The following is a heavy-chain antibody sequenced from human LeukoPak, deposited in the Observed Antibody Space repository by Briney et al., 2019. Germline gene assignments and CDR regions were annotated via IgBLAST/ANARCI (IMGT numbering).Heavy chain of an antibody. CDR1: GASIRSEGYY. CDR2: INYSGST. J-gene: IGHJ4*02. Sequence: SQTLSLTCTVSGASIRSEGYYWSWIRQSPGKGLEWLGYINYSGSTYYNPSLKSRVSISVDTSKNRFSLKLSSVTAADTAVYYCARVSNTNQWEPPAWDYWGQGTLVTVSS. CDR3: ARVSNTNQWEPPAWDY. V-gene: IGHV4-30-4*01. D-gene: IGHD1-26*01.